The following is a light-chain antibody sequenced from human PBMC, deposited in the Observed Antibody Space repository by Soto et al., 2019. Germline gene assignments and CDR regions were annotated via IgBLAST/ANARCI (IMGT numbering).Light chain of an antibody. CDR3: QQRSNWPPTWT. V-gene: IGKV3-11*01. J-gene: IGKJ1*01. CDR2: DAS. Sequence: GFIQYTDTLSLSPGERATPSCRARQRVSSYLAWYQQKPGQAPRLLIYDASNRATGIPARFSGSGSGTDFTLTISSLEPEDFAVYYCQQRSNWPPTWTFGQGTKVDIK. CDR1: QRVSSY.